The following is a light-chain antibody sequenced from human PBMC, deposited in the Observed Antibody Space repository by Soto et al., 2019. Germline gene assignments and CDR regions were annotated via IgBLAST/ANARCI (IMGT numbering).Light chain of an antibody. CDR3: QQYNSWAPLT. CDR1: ESVRSK. CDR2: GSS. Sequence: EIVMTQSPATLSVSPGEGVTLSCRASESVRSKVAWYQQKPGQAPRLLIYGSSTRATGIPDRFRGSGSGTEYTLHISSLQSEDFAVYYCQQYNSWAPLTFGQGTRLEI. V-gene: IGKV3-15*01. J-gene: IGKJ5*01.